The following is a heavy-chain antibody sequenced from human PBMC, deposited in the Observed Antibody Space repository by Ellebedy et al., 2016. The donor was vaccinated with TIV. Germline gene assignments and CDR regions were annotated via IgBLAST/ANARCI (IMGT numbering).Heavy chain of an antibody. Sequence: PGGSLRLSCAASGFTFSGYAMSWVRQAPGKGLEWVANIRPDGIDKYYVDSVKGRFTISRDNAKNSLYLQMNSLRAEDTAVYYCAGLDSAVIRSRDYWGQGTLVTVSS. CDR3: AGLDSAVIRSRDY. CDR1: GFTFSGYA. J-gene: IGHJ4*02. V-gene: IGHV3-7*01. D-gene: IGHD5-18*01. CDR2: IRPDGIDK.